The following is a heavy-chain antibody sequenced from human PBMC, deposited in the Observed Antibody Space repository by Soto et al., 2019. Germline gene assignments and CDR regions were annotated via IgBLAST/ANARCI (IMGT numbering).Heavy chain of an antibody. CDR1: GSSFAGYW. V-gene: IGHV5-10-1*01. D-gene: IGHD5-18*01. J-gene: IGHJ4*02. Sequence: GESLKISCKGSGSSFAGYWTTWVRQKPGKGLEWMGRIDPSDSQTYYSPSFRGHVHISVTKSITTVFLQWSSLRGSDTAMYYCARQIYDADTGPNFQYYFDSWGQGTPVTVSS. CDR2: IDPSDSQT. CDR3: ARQIYDADTGPNFQYYFDS.